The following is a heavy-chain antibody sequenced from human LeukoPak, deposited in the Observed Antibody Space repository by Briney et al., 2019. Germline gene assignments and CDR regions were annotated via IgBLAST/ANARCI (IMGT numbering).Heavy chain of an antibody. D-gene: IGHD3-10*01. CDR3: ARDSTGAITMVRGVILFDP. CDR1: GYTFTSYG. Sequence: GASVKVSCKASGYTFTSYGISWVRQAPGQGLEWMGWISAYNGNTNYAQKLQGRVTMTTDTSTSTAYMELRSLRSDDTAVYYCARDSTGAITMVRGVILFDPWGQGTLVTVSS. J-gene: IGHJ5*02. CDR2: ISAYNGNT. V-gene: IGHV1-18*01.